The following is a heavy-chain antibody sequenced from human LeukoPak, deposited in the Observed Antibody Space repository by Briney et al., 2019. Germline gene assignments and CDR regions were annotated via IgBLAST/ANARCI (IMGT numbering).Heavy chain of an antibody. CDR1: GFTFNSYW. Sequence: GGSLRLSCAASGFTFNSYWMNWVCQAPGKGLEWVANIKQDGSEQNYVDSVKGRFIISRDNAKKSLYLQMNSLRVEDTAVYYCARGYDDWGQGALVTVSS. CDR3: ARGYDD. J-gene: IGHJ4*02. V-gene: IGHV3-7*01. CDR2: IKQDGSEQ.